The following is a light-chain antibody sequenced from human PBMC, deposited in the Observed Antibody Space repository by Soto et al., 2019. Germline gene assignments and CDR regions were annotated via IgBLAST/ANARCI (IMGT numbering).Light chain of an antibody. CDR3: QQSYSTPIT. CDR1: QSISSY. V-gene: IGKV1-39*01. CDR2: AAS. J-gene: IGKJ5*01. Sequence: DIQMTQSPSSLSASVGDRVTITCRASQSISSYLNWYQQKPGKAPKLLIYAASSLQSGVPSRFSGSGSGTDFTLTIGSLQPEDFATYYCQQSYSTPITFGQGTRPEIK.